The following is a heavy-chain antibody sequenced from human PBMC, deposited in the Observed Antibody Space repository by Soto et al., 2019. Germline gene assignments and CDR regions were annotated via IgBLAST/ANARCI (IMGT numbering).Heavy chain of an antibody. CDR2: ISSSRSYI. V-gene: IGHV3-21*01. J-gene: IGHJ5*02. D-gene: IGHD2-2*01. CDR1: GFTFSTYS. CDR3: ARDPAEGPAAMWNNWFDP. Sequence: EVQLVESGGGLVKPGGSLRLSCAASGFTFSTYSMSWVRQAPGKGLEWVSFISSSRSYIYYADSVKGRFTISRDNAKNALYLQMNSLIAEDTAVYYCARDPAEGPAAMWNNWFDPWGQGTLVTVSS.